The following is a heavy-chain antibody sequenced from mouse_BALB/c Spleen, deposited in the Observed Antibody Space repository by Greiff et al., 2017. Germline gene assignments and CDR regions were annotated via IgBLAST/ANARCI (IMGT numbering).Heavy chain of an antibody. J-gene: IGHJ3*01. Sequence: QVQLKESGPGLVAPSQSLSITCTVSGFSLTSYDISWIRQPPGKGLEWLGVIWTGGGTNYNSAFMSRLSISKDNSKSQVFLKMNSLQTDDTAIYYCVSLGFRRRFAYWGQGTLVTVSA. CDR1: GFSLTSYD. V-gene: IGHV2-9-2*01. CDR2: IWTGGGT. CDR3: VSLGFRRRFAY. D-gene: IGHD4-1*01.